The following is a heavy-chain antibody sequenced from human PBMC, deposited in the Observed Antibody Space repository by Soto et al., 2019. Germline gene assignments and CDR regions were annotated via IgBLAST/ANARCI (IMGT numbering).Heavy chain of an antibody. CDR1: GGSISSGGYY. D-gene: IGHD1-26*01. CDR2: IYYSGST. CDR3: ERDLVLGAYIDY. V-gene: IGHV4-31*03. Sequence: QVQLQESGPGLVKPSQTLSLTCTVSGGSISSGGYYWSWIRQHPGKGLEWIGYIYYSGSTYYNPSLKNRVNRSVDTSKNQFSLKLRSVTAADKAVYYCERDLVLGAYIDYWGQGTLVTVSS. J-gene: IGHJ4*02.